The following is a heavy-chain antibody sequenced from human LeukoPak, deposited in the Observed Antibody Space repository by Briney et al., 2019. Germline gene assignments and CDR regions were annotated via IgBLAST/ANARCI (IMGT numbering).Heavy chain of an antibody. CDR3: ARGGIPGTPLGY. Sequence: SVKVSCKASGYTFTSYGISWVRQAPGQGLEWMGGIIPIFGTANYAQKFQGRVTITADESTSTAYMELSSLRSEDTAVYYCARGGIPGTPLGYWGQGTLVTVSS. J-gene: IGHJ4*02. V-gene: IGHV1-69*13. CDR2: IIPIFGTA. D-gene: IGHD2-15*01. CDR1: GYTFTSYG.